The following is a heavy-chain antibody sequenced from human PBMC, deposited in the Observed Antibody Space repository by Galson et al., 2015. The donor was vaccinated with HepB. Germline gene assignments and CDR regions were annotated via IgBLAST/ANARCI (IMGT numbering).Heavy chain of an antibody. J-gene: IGHJ4*02. CDR3: AASRYCSSTSCYTFDY. D-gene: IGHD2-2*01. Sequence: SCKVSGYTLTELSMHWVRQAPGKGLEWMGGFDPEDGETIYAQKFQGRVTMTEDTSTDTAYMELSSLRSEDTAVYYCAASRYCSSTSCYTFDYWGQGTLVTVSS. CDR2: FDPEDGET. CDR1: GYTLTELS. V-gene: IGHV1-24*01.